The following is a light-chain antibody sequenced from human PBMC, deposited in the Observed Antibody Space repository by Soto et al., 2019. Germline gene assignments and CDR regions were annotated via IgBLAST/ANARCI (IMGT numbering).Light chain of an antibody. CDR2: DVT. J-gene: IGLJ1*01. CDR1: SSDVGGYNC. V-gene: IGLV2-11*01. CDR3: SSPSASYTFV. Sequence: QSALTQPRSVSWSPGQSVTISCTGTSSDVGGYNCVSWYQQHPGKAPQPIIYDVTQRPSGVPDRFSGSKSGNTASLSISGLHAEDEAAYSCSSPSASYTFVFGTGTKGTVL.